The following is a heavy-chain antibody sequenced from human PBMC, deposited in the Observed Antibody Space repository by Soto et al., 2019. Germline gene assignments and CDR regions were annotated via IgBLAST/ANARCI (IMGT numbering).Heavy chain of an antibody. CDR2: IHDSGNS. Sequence: QVQLQESGPGLVKPSETLSLTCTVSGGSISSGSYYWGWIRQPPGKGLEWIGSIHDSGNSYYNPSLKSRVTIAVDTSKTQFPLKLPSVTAADPAVYYCARRTYHGTVPYGLDVWGQGTTVTVSS. V-gene: IGHV4-39*01. CDR1: GGSISSGSYY. CDR3: ARRTYHGTVPYGLDV. D-gene: IGHD3-10*01. J-gene: IGHJ6*02.